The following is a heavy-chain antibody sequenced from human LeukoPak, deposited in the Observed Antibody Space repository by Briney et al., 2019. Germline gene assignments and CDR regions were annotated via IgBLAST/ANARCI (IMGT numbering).Heavy chain of an antibody. Sequence: ASVTLSFTSAAATFTICGNSWMRLAPGQGHEWKGWTSAYNGNTNYAKKLQCRVTITTDTSTSTAYMELRSLRSDDTAVYYCAISIAAAGTCDYWGQGTLVTVSS. CDR2: TSAYNGNT. CDR1: AATFTICG. D-gene: IGHD6-13*01. J-gene: IGHJ4*02. CDR3: AISIAAAGTCDY. V-gene: IGHV1-18*01.